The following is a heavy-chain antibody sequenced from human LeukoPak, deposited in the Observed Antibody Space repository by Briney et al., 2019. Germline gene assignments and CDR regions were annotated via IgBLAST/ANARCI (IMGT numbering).Heavy chain of an antibody. CDR3: ASSSGWSFDDDY. Sequence: PGGSLRLSCAASGFTFSSCGMHWVRQAPGKGLEWVAVIWYDGSNKYYADSVKGRFTISRDNSKNTLYLQMNSLRAEDTAVYYCASSSGWSFDDDYWGQGTLVTVSS. CDR1: GFTFSSCG. V-gene: IGHV3-33*01. CDR2: IWYDGSNK. J-gene: IGHJ4*02. D-gene: IGHD6-19*01.